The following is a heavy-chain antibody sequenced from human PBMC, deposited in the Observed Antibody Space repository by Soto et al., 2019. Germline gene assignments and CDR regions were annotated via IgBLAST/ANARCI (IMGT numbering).Heavy chain of an antibody. Sequence: PGGSMRLSCASYGVPSRCSAMRLVRQAYGKGLEWVGRIRSKANSYATAYAASVKGRFTISRDDSKNTAYLQMNSLKTEDTAVYYCTRMVRGVMFGMDVWGQGTTVTVSS. CDR3: TRMVRGVMFGMDV. CDR2: IRSKANSYAT. D-gene: IGHD3-10*01. V-gene: IGHV3-73*01. J-gene: IGHJ6*02. CDR1: GVPSRCSA.